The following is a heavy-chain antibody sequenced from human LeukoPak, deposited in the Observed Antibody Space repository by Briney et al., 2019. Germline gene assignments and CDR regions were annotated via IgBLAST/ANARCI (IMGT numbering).Heavy chain of an antibody. CDR1: GFTFSSYD. CDR3: ARGLGFYDSSGYYYVKAFDI. D-gene: IGHD3-22*01. J-gene: IGHJ3*02. V-gene: IGHV3-13*01. CDR2: IGTAGDT. Sequence: GGPLRLSCAASGFTFSSYDMHWVRQATGKGLEWVSAIGTAGDTYYPGSVKGRFTISRENAKNSLYLQMNSLRAGDTAVYYCARGLGFYDSSGYYYVKAFDIWGQGTMVTVSS.